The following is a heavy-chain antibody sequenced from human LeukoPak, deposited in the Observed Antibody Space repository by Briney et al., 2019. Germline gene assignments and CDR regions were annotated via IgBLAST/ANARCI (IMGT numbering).Heavy chain of an antibody. Sequence: ASVKVSCKASGYTFTSYGISWVRQAPGQGLEWMGWISAYNGNTNYAQKLQGRVTMTTDTSTSTAYMELRSLRSDDTAAYYCARDGRIVVVVAATPNYYYYYGMDVWGQGTTVTVSS. D-gene: IGHD2-15*01. CDR2: ISAYNGNT. CDR3: ARDGRIVVVVAATPNYYYYYGMDV. CDR1: GYTFTSYG. J-gene: IGHJ6*02. V-gene: IGHV1-18*01.